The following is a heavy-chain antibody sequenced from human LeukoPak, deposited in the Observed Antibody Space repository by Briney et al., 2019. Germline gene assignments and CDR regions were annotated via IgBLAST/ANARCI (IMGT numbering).Heavy chain of an antibody. Sequence: ASVKVSCKASGGIFSSYAISWVRQAPGQGLEWMGGIIPIFGTANYAQKFQGRVTITADESTSIAYMELSSLRSEDTAVYYCARGSIRSNYGMDVWGQGTTVTVSS. CDR2: IIPIFGTA. V-gene: IGHV1-69*13. CDR3: ARGSIRSNYGMDV. J-gene: IGHJ6*02. CDR1: GGIFSSYA.